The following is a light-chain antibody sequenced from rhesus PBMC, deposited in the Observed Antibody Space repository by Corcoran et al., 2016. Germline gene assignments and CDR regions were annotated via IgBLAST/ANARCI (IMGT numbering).Light chain of an antibody. J-gene: IGKJ1*01. CDR3: QQPDSYPPT. V-gene: IGKV1S14*01. CDR1: QGISNY. Sequence: DIQMTQSPSSLSASVGDTVTITCRASQGISNYLAWYQQKPGKAPKPLSYCASNLESGVPSRFSGSGSGTDFTLTISSRQPVDVATYYFQQPDSYPPTFGQGTKLEIK. CDR2: CAS.